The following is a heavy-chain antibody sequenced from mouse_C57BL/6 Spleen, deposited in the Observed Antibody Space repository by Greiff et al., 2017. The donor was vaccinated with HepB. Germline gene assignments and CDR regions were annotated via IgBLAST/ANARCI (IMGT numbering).Heavy chain of an antibody. Sequence: VQLQQSGAELVRPGASVKLSCTASGFNIKDDYMHWVKQRPEQGLEWIGWIDPENGDTEYASKFQGKATITADTSSNTAYLQLSSLTSEDTAVYYCTTSEPHYSNYVGYFDVWGTGTTVTVSS. D-gene: IGHD2-5*01. CDR1: GFNIKDDY. J-gene: IGHJ1*03. CDR3: TTSEPHYSNYVGYFDV. V-gene: IGHV14-4*01. CDR2: IDPENGDT.